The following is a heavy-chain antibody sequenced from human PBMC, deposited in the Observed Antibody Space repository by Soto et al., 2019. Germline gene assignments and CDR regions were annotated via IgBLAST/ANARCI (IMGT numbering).Heavy chain of an antibody. D-gene: IGHD6-19*01. J-gene: IGHJ6*02. CDR3: ARVPTEYSSGWYGKDYYGMDV. Sequence: ASVKVSCKASGYTFTSHYMHWVRQAPGQGLEWMGIINPSGGSTSYAQKFQGRVTMTRDTSTSTVYMELSSLRSEDTAVYYCARVPTEYSSGWYGKDYYGMDVWGQGTTVTVSS. CDR2: INPSGGST. CDR1: GYTFTSHY. V-gene: IGHV1-46*01.